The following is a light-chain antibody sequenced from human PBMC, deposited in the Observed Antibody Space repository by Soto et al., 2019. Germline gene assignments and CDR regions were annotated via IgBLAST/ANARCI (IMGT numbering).Light chain of an antibody. Sequence: DIQMTQSPSSLSASVGDRVTITCRASQSISSYLNWYQQKPGKAPKLLIYAASSLQSGVPSRFSGSGSGTDFTLTITSLQREDFATYYCQQSYSTRWTFGQGTKVEIK. V-gene: IGKV1-39*01. J-gene: IGKJ1*01. CDR3: QQSYSTRWT. CDR1: QSISSY. CDR2: AAS.